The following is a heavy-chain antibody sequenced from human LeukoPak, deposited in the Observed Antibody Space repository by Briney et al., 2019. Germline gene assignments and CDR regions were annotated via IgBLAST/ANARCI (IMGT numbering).Heavy chain of an antibody. CDR1: GGSISSGSYY. Sequence: SETLSLTCTVSGGSISSGSYYWSWIRQPAGKGLEWIGRIYTSGNTNYNPSLKSRVTISVDTSKNQFSLKLSSVTAADTAVYYCARVGSSSWYNYYYYYMDVWGKGTTVTVSS. J-gene: IGHJ6*03. CDR3: ARVGSSSWYNYYYYYMDV. D-gene: IGHD6-13*01. CDR2: IYTSGNT. V-gene: IGHV4-61*02.